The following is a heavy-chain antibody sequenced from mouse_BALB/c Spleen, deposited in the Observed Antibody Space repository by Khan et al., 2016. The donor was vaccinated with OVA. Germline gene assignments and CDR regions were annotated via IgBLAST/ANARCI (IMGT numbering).Heavy chain of an antibody. D-gene: IGHD2-10*01. V-gene: IGHV9-3-1*01. CDR2: INTYTGEP. CDR1: VYTFTNFG. J-gene: IGHJ4*01. Sequence: LVESGPELKKPGETVKISCKASVYTFTNFGMNWVKQAPGKGLKWMGWINTYTGEPTYADDFKGRFAFSLETSASTAYLQINNLKNEDTATYFCARPPYFSYVMVYWGQGTSVTVSS. CDR3: ARPPYFSYVMVY.